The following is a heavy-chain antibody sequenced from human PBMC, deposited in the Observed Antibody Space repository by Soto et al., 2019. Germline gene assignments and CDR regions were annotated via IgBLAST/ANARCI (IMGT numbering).Heavy chain of an antibody. J-gene: IGHJ5*01. CDR3: VRDQKYFRVNGNWFDS. D-gene: IGHD2-2*01. CDR2: VSGNNGAS. V-gene: IGHV1-18*04. Sequence: VKVSCKASGYTSADFGISWVRQAPGQGLEWMGWVSGNNGASNPAPKVQGRITMTLDTSTGVSYMALRSLRSDDTAIYYCVRDQKYFRVNGNWFDSWGQGTLVTVSS. CDR1: GYTSADFG.